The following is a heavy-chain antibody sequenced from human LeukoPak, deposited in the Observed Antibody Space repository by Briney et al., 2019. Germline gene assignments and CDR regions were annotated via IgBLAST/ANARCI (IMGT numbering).Heavy chain of an antibody. Sequence: ASVKVSCKASGYTFTSYGISWVRQAPGQGLEWMGRINPNSGGTNYAQKFQGRVTMTRDTSISTAYMELSSLRSDDTAVYYCARAPPNSGSYYRLHSWFDPWGQGTLVTVSS. D-gene: IGHD3-10*01. CDR3: ARAPPNSGSYYRLHSWFDP. CDR1: GYTFTSYG. CDR2: INPNSGGT. V-gene: IGHV1-2*06. J-gene: IGHJ5*02.